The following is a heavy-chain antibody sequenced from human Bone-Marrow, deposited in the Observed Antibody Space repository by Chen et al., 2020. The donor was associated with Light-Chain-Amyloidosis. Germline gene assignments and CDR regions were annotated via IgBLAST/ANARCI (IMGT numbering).Heavy chain of an antibody. CDR2: ISWNSYSI. D-gene: IGHD1-7*01. J-gene: IGHJ4*02. CDR3: AKDVGPGTTRYFED. V-gene: IGHV3-9*01. Sequence: EVQLVESGGGLVQPGRSLRLSCAASGFTFEDSAMHWVRQAPGKGLEWVAGISWNSYSIAYADSVKGRFTLFRDNAKNSLFLHLPLLPSGDTALYSCAKDVGPGTTRYFEDWGQGTLVTVSS. CDR1: GFTFEDSA.